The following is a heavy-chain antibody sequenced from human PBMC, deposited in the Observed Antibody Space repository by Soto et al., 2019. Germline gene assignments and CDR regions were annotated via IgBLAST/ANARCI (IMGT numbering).Heavy chain of an antibody. CDR2: IYYSGST. V-gene: IGHV4-39*01. Sequence: SETLSLTCTVSGASISSSTYYWGWIRQSPGKVLEWIGSIYYSGSTYYNPSLKSRVIMSIDTSKNQFSLKLSSVTAADTAVYYCASYDILTVYFPPYSFDYWGQGTLVTVSS. CDR1: GASISSSTYY. D-gene: IGHD3-9*01. CDR3: ASYDILTVYFPPYSFDY. J-gene: IGHJ4*02.